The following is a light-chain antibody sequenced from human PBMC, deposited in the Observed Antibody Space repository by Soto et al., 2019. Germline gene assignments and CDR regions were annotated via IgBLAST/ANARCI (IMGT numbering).Light chain of an antibody. J-gene: IGLJ3*02. V-gene: IGLV2-14*03. CDR2: DVT. CDR3: SSYTSRSTLVA. CDR1: NSDVGGYNH. Sequence: QSVLTQPASVSGSPGQSITISCTGTNSDVGGYNHVSWYRQYTGNDPKLIIYDVTTRHSGVSDSFSGSKSGNTSSLTISRLPTEYEADYYCSSYTSRSTLVAFGGGTKLTVL.